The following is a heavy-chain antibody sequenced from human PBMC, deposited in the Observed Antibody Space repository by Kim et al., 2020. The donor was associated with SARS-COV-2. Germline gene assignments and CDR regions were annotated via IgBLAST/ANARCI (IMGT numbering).Heavy chain of an antibody. J-gene: IGHJ4*02. D-gene: IGHD3-9*01. CDR1: GGTFSSYA. CDR3: ATYRYYDILTGPFDY. V-gene: IGHV1-69*13. CDR2: IIPIFGTA. Sequence: SVKVSCKASGGTFSSYAISWVRQAPGQGLEWMGGIIPIFGTANYAQKFQGRVTITADESTSTAYMELSSLRSEDTAVYYCATYRYYDILTGPFDYWGQGTLVTVSS.